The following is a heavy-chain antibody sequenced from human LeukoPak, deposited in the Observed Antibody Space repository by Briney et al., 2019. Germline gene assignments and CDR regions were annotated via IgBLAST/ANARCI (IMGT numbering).Heavy chain of an antibody. J-gene: IGHJ5*02. CDR1: GFTFSSYS. Sequence: GGSLRLSCAASGFTFSSYSMDWVRQVPGMGLEWLAYIGGSGGPILYADSVKGRFTISRDNAKNSLYLQMNSLRDEDTAVYYCVREGGPMAPYSGLGAWGRGTLVIVSS. V-gene: IGHV3-48*02. CDR2: IGGSGGPI. CDR3: VREGGPMAPYSGLGA. D-gene: IGHD3-10*01.